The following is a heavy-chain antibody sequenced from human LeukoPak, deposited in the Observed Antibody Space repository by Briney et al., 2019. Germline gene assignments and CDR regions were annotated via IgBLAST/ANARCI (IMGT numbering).Heavy chain of an antibody. CDR3: ARDSSGLTGTGP. D-gene: IGHD3-22*01. Sequence: PSQTLSLTCTVSGGSISSSSYYWGWIRQPPGKGLEWIGSIYYSGSTYYNPSLKSRVTISVDTSKNQFSLKLSSVTAADTAVYYCARDSSGLTGTGPWGQGTLVTVSS. CDR2: IYYSGST. CDR1: GGSISSSSYY. V-gene: IGHV4-39*07. J-gene: IGHJ5*02.